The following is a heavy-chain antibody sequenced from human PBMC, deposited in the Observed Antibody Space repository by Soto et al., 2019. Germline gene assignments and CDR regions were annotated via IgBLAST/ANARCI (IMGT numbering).Heavy chain of an antibody. J-gene: IGHJ5*02. CDR2: IYHSGST. D-gene: IGHD6-13*01. V-gene: IGHV4-30-2*01. CDR3: ARVCQLDPPENNWFDP. Sequence: QLQLQESGSGLVKPSQTLSLTCAVSGGSISSGGYSWSWIRQPPGKGLEWIGYIYHSGSTYYNPSLKSRVTISVDRSKNQFSLKLSSVTAADTAVYYCARVCQLDPPENNWFDPWGQGTLVTVSS. CDR1: GGSISSGGYS.